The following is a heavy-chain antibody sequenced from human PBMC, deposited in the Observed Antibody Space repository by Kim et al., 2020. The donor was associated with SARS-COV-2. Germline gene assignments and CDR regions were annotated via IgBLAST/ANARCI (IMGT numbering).Heavy chain of an antibody. CDR3: ARLLRSYYFDY. V-gene: IGHV4-39*01. J-gene: IGHJ4*02. CDR2: IYYSGST. Sequence: SETLSLTCTVSGGSISSSSYYWGWIRQPPGTGLEWIGSIYYSGSTYYNPSLKSRVTISVDTSKNQFSLKLSSVTAADTAVYYCARLLRSYYFDYWGQGTLVTVSS. CDR1: GGSISSSSYY.